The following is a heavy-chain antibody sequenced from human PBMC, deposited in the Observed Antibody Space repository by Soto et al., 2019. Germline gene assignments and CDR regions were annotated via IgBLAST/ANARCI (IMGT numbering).Heavy chain of an antibody. Sequence: GGSLRLSCAASGFTFDDYAMHWVRQAPGKGLEWVSGISWNSGSIGYADSVKGRFTISRDNAKNSLYLQMNSLRAEDTALYYCAKDMYSSSWYYFDYWGQGTLVTVSS. CDR2: ISWNSGSI. V-gene: IGHV3-9*01. CDR3: AKDMYSSSWYYFDY. J-gene: IGHJ4*02. D-gene: IGHD6-13*01. CDR1: GFTFDDYA.